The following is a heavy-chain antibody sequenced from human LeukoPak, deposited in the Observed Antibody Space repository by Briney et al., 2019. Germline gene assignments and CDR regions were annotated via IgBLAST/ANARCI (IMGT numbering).Heavy chain of an antibody. J-gene: IGHJ4*02. V-gene: IGHV1-2*02. CDR1: GYTFTGYY. CDR3: ARVSAAGTVNFDY. Sequence: ASVKVSCKASGYTFTGYYMHWVRQAPGQGLEWMGWINPNSGGTNYAQKFQGRVTMTRDTSISTAYMELSRLRSDDTAVYYCARVSAAGTVNFDYWGQGTLVTVSS. CDR2: INPNSGGT. D-gene: IGHD6-25*01.